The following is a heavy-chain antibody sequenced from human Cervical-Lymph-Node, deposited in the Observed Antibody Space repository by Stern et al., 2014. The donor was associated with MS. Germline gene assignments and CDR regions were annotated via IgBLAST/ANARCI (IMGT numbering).Heavy chain of an antibody. D-gene: IGHD4-17*01. CDR2: ISSDGSKK. V-gene: IGHV3-30*04. J-gene: IGHJ4*02. CDR3: ASRYDYGDYIY. CDR1: GFSFSFYG. Sequence: QVQLVESGGGVVQPGRSMRLACAASGFSFSFYGLHWVRQAPGKGLEWVTHISSDGSKKYYADSVKGRFTISRDNSKNTLFLQMNSLRAEDTAVYYCASRYDYGDYIYWGQGTLVIVSS.